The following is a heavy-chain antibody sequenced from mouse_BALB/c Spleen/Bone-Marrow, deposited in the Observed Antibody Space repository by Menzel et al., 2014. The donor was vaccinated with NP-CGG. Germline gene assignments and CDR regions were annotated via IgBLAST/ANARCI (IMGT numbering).Heavy chain of an antibody. Sequence: EVKLQESGPELVKPGASVKISCKASGYSFTGYFMNWVIQSHGKSLEWIGRINPYNGDSFYNQKFKGKATLTVDKSSSTAHTELRSLASEDSAAYYCARVTTDWYFDVWGAGTTVTVSS. CDR2: INPYNGDS. CDR3: ARVTTDWYFDV. V-gene: IGHV1-20*02. J-gene: IGHJ1*01. D-gene: IGHD1-1*01. CDR1: GYSFTGYF.